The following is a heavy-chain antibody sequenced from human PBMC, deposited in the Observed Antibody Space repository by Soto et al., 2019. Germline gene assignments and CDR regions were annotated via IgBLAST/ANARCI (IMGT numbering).Heavy chain of an antibody. D-gene: IGHD3-22*01. Sequence: PSETLSLTCTVSGGSISSYYWSWIRQPPGKGLEWIGYIYYSGSTNYNPSLKSRVTISVDTSKNQFSLKLSSVTAADTAVYYCARKTYYYDSSGYYHKGYFDYWGQGALVTVSS. J-gene: IGHJ4*02. V-gene: IGHV4-59*01. CDR1: GGSISSYY. CDR2: IYYSGST. CDR3: ARKTYYYDSSGYYHKGYFDY.